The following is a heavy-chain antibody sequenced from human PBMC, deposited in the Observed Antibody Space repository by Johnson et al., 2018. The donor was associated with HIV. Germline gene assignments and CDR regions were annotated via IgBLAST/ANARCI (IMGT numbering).Heavy chain of an antibody. CDR1: GFTFSRFG. CDR3: AKDLNPDNWNSDAFDI. CDR2: IRYDGSDK. Sequence: QVQLVESGGGVVQPGGSLRLSCVASGFTFSRFGMHWVRQAPGKGLEWVAFIRYDGSDKYYADSVKGRFTISRDNSKNTLYLKMNSLRAEDTAVYYCAKDLNPDNWNSDAFDIWGQGTMVTVSS. D-gene: IGHD1-7*01. J-gene: IGHJ3*02. V-gene: IGHV3-30*02.